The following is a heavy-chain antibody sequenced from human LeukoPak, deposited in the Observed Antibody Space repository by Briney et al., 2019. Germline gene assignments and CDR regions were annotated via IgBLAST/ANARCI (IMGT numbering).Heavy chain of an antibody. CDR2: IIPIFGTA. Sequence: SVKVSCKASGYTFTSYGISWVRQAPGQGLEWMGGIIPIFGTANYAQKFQGRVTITADESTSTAYMELSSLRSEDTAVYYCARDVPGDAFDIWAKGQWSPSLQ. CDR3: ARDVPGDAFDI. J-gene: IGHJ3*02. D-gene: IGHD3-10*01. CDR1: GYTFTSYG. V-gene: IGHV1-69*13.